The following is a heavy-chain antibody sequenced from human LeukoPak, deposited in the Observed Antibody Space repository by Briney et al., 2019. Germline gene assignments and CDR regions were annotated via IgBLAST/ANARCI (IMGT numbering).Heavy chain of an antibody. Sequence: PGGSLRLSCAASGFTFSSYAMHWVRQAPGKGLEWVAVISYDGSSKYYADSVKGRFTISRDNSKNTLYLQMNSLRAEDTAVYYCARAYAYYYGSGSYYNSFDYWGQGTLVTVSS. J-gene: IGHJ4*02. V-gene: IGHV3-30-3*01. CDR2: ISYDGSSK. D-gene: IGHD3-10*01. CDR3: ARAYAYYYGSGSYYNSFDY. CDR1: GFTFSSYA.